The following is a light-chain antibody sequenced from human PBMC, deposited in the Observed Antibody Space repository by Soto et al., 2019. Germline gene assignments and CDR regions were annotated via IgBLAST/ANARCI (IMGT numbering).Light chain of an antibody. J-gene: IGKJ5*01. V-gene: IGKV1-5*01. Sequence: TQCAFRLPASLSASVTIPGRARQSIXSWGAGYQQKPGKAPKALVYXATTLASGVSSRFSGSGSGTDFTLSINMLPPYDSATYYWQQYCRLSTFGQGTRLEIK. CDR3: QQYCRLST. CDR1: QSIXSW. CDR2: XAT.